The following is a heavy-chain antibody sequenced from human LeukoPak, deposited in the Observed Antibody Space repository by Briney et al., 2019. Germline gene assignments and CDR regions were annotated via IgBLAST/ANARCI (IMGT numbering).Heavy chain of an antibody. D-gene: IGHD3-3*01. CDR1: GYTFTSYG. CDR2: ISAYNGNT. J-gene: IGHJ3*02. V-gene: IGHV1-18*01. CDR3: ARDPKLRFLEWYDAFDI. Sequence: ASVKVSCKASGYTFTSYGISWVRQAPGQGLEGMGWISAYNGNTNYAQKLQGRVTMTTDTSTSTAYMELRSLRSDDTAVYYCARDPKLRFLEWYDAFDIWGQGTMVTVSS.